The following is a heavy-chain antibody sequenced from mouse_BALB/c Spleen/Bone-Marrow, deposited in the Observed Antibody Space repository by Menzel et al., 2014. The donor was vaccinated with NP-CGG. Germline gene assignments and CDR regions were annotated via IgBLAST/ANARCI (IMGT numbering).Heavy chain of an antibody. CDR2: IDPANGNT. CDR3: AAYYRYLAWFAY. J-gene: IGHJ3*01. V-gene: IGHV14-3*02. D-gene: IGHD2-14*01. Sequence: EVNLVESGAELVKPGASVKLPCTASGFNIKDAYMHWVKQRPEQGLEWIGRIDPANGNTKYDPKFQGKATITADTSSNTAYLQLSSLTSEDTAVYYCAAYYRYLAWFAYWGQGTLVTVSA. CDR1: GFNIKDAY.